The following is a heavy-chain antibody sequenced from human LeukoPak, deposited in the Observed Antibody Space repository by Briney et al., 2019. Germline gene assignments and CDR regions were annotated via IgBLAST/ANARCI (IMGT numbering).Heavy chain of an antibody. Sequence: GGSLRLSCAASGFTFSSYSMNWVRQAPGKGLEWVSSISSSSSYIYYADSVKGRFTISRDNAKNSLYLQMNSLRAEDTAVYYCARARVRGVIKYYYYGMDVWGQGTTVTGSS. V-gene: IGHV3-21*01. CDR1: GFTFSSYS. CDR2: ISSSSSYI. CDR3: ARARVRGVIKYYYYGMDV. J-gene: IGHJ6*02. D-gene: IGHD3-10*01.